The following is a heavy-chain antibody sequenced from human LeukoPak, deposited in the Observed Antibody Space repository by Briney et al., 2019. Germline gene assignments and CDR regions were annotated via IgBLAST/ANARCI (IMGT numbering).Heavy chain of an antibody. J-gene: IGHJ4*02. V-gene: IGHV3-21*01. CDR2: ITGSSNHA. CDR1: GFAFSRYG. CDR3: ARDMRFYDSRGYYYLLDY. Sequence: GGSLRLSCAASGFAFSRYGMTWVRQAPGKGLECVSSITGSSNHAYYADSLKGRFTNSRDNAKNSLYLQMNSLRVEDTAVYYCARDMRFYDSRGYYYLLDYWGQGTLVTVSS. D-gene: IGHD3-22*01.